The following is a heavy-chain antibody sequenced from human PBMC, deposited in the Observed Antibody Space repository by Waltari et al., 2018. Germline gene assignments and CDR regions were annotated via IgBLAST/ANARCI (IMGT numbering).Heavy chain of an antibody. CDR1: GGSISSGGYY. V-gene: IGHV4-31*03. J-gene: IGHJ5*02. CDR2: IYYSGST. D-gene: IGHD4-17*01. CDR3: ARVTDGDYVGGFDP. Sequence: QVQLQESGPGLVKPSQTLSLTCTVSGGSISSGGYYWIWIRQHPGKGLEWIGYIYYSGSTYYNPSLKSRVTISVDTSKNQFSLKLSSVTAADTAVYYCARVTDGDYVGGFDPWGQGTLVTVSS.